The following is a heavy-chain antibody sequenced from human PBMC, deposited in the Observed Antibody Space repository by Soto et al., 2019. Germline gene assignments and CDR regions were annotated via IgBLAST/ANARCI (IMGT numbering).Heavy chain of an antibody. CDR2: INHSGST. CDR3: ARIVVVPTITTRLDYYYYNMDV. D-gene: IGHD2-2*01. J-gene: IGHJ6*02. CDR1: GGSFSGSY. Sequence: SETLSLTCAVYGGSFSGSYWSRIRQPPGKGLEWIGKINHSGSTNYNPSLKSRVTISVDTSKNQFSLKLSSVTDADTAVYYCARIVVVPTITTRLDYYYYNMDVWGQGTTVTVSS. V-gene: IGHV4-34*01.